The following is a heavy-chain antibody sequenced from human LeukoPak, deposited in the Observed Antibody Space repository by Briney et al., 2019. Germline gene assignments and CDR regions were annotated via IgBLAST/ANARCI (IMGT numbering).Heavy chain of an antibody. V-gene: IGHV3-48*04. CDR3: ARDRYYYDSSGLSSDAFDI. D-gene: IGHD3-22*01. CDR1: GFTFSNAW. Sequence: GGSLRLSCAGSGFTFSNAWMNWVRQAPGKGLEWVSYISSSGSTKFYADSVKGRFTISRDNAKNSLYLQMNSLRAEDTAVYYCARDRYYYDSSGLSSDAFDIWGQGTMVTVSS. J-gene: IGHJ3*02. CDR2: ISSSGSTK.